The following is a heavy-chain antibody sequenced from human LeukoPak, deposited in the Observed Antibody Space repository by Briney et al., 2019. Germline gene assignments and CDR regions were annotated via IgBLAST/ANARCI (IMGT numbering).Heavy chain of an antibody. Sequence: ASVKVSCKASGYTLTGYYMHWVRQAPGQGLEWMGWINPNSGGTNYAQKFQGRVTMTRDTSISTAYMELSRLRSDDTAVYYCARDFYEGYYYDYWGQGTLVTVSS. J-gene: IGHJ4*02. CDR1: GYTLTGYY. V-gene: IGHV1-2*02. D-gene: IGHD3-16*01. CDR2: INPNSGGT. CDR3: ARDFYEGYYYDY.